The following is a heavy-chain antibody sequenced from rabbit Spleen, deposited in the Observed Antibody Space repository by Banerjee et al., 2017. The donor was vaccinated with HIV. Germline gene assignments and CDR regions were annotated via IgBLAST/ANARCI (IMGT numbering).Heavy chain of an antibody. V-gene: IGHV1S7*01. CDR1: GFSLSNYY. Sequence: QLKETGGGLVKPDESLTLTCTGSGFSLSNYYMTWVRQAPGKGLEWVGVIAAGTGSTYYASWVNGRFTISSDNAQNTVDLQMNSLTAADTATYFCVRGASSSGYYSLWGPGTLVTVS. D-gene: IGHD1-1*01. J-gene: IGHJ4*01. CDR3: VRGASSSGYYSL. CDR2: IAAGTGST.